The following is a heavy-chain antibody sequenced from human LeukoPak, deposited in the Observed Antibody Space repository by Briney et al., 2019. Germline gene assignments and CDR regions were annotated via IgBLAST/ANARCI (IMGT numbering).Heavy chain of an antibody. D-gene: IGHD6-19*01. CDR2: TNSGGTST. CDR1: GFPFSDFS. V-gene: IGHV3-23*01. Sequence: GGSLRLSCATSGFPFSDFSMSWVRQAPGKGLEWISTTNSGGTSTYYAESVKGRFTISRDNSKNTLYLQMNSLRVEDTALYYCAKGSGSGWYGWFDPWGQGTLVPSPQ. J-gene: IGHJ5*02. CDR3: AKGSGSGWYGWFDP.